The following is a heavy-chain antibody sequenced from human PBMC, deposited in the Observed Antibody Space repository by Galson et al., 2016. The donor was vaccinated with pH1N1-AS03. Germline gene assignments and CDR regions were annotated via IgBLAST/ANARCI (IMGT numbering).Heavy chain of an antibody. J-gene: IGHJ4*02. V-gene: IGHV1-2*02. CDR3: ARGGGSSLDY. CDR2: INPSSGGT. CDR1: GYTFSDYY. D-gene: IGHD1-26*01. Sequence: SVKVSCKASGYTFSDYYMHWVRQAPGQELEWMGWINPSSGGTKYTQKFQGRVTMTRDTSISTAYMELSRLTSDDTAVYFCARGGGSSLDYWGQGTLVPVPS.